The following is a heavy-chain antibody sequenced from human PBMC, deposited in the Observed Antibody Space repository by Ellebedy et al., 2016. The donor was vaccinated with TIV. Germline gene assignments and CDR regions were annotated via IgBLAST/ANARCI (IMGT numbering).Heavy chain of an antibody. J-gene: IGHJ5*02. D-gene: IGHD1-26*01. Sequence: PGGSLRLSCAASGFTFSSYGMHWVRQAPGKGLEWVAVIWYDGSNKYYADSVKGRFTISRDNSKNTLYLQMNSLRAEDTAVYYCARDHSGSYYSPLGLGNWFDPWGQGTLVTVSS. V-gene: IGHV3-33*08. CDR2: IWYDGSNK. CDR1: GFTFSSYG. CDR3: ARDHSGSYYSPLGLGNWFDP.